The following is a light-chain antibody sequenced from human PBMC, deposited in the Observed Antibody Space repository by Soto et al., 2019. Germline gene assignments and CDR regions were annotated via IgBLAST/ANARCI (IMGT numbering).Light chain of an antibody. CDR3: QQYANWPWT. J-gene: IGKJ1*01. Sequence: IVLTQCPAILSVSPGGIATLSCRASQSISDTLAWYQQKPGQAPRLLIHGASTRAPGFPARFSGSGSGTDFTLTISSLQSEDFAVYYCQQYANWPWTFGQGTKVDIK. V-gene: IGKV3-15*01. CDR2: GAS. CDR1: QSISDT.